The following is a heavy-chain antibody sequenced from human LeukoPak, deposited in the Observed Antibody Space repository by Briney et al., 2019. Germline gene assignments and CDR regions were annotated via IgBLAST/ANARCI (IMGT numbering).Heavy chain of an antibody. CDR3: ARGGSSSSWPFYY. D-gene: IGHD6-13*01. Sequence: SETLSLTCTVSGGSISSYYWSWIRQPPGEELEWIGYIHYSGSTNYNPSLKSRVTMSVDTSKNQFSLKLTSVTAADTAVYYCARGGSSSSWPFYYWGQGTLVTVSS. CDR1: GGSISSYY. V-gene: IGHV4-59*01. CDR2: IHYSGST. J-gene: IGHJ4*02.